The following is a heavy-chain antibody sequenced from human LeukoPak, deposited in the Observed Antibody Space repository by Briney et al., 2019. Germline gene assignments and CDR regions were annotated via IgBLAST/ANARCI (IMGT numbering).Heavy chain of an antibody. Sequence: PGRSLRLSCAASGFNFSINWMTWVRQAPGRGLEWVANIQDDGVEKNYVESVKGRFIISRDNAKDSLFLQISSLRDEDTALYYCARGYAAIPDWGQGTLVTVSS. J-gene: IGHJ4*02. V-gene: IGHV3-7*01. CDR2: IQDDGVEK. CDR1: GFNFSINW. CDR3: ARGYAAIPD. D-gene: IGHD2-15*01.